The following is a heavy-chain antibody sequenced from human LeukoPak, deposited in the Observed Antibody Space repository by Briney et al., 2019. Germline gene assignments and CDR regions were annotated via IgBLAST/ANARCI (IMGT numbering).Heavy chain of an antibody. J-gene: IGHJ4*02. CDR3: ATAGGGMFTD. CDR2: INHSGST. CDR1: GGSFSGYY. Sequence: SETLSLTCAVYGGSFSGYYWSWIRQPPGKGLEWIGKINHSGSTNYSPSLKGRLIMILDTSNNQYSLKLSSVTAADTAVFYCATAGGGMFTDWGQGALVTVSS. V-gene: IGHV4-34*01. D-gene: IGHD1-14*01.